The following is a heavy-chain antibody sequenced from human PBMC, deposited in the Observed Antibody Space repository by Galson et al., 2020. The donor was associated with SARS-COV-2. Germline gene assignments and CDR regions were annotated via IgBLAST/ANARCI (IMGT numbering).Heavy chain of an antibody. J-gene: IGHJ5*02. CDR3: ARGRNVLMVYAIRGWFDP. CDR2: INHSGST. D-gene: IGHD2-8*01. V-gene: IGHV4-34*01. CDR1: GGSFSGYY. Sequence: SETLSLTCAVYGGSFSGYYWSWIRQPPGKGLEWIGEINHSGSTNYNPSLKSRVTISVDTSKNQFSLKLSSVTAADTAVYYCARGRNVLMVYAIRGWFDPWGQGTLVTVSS.